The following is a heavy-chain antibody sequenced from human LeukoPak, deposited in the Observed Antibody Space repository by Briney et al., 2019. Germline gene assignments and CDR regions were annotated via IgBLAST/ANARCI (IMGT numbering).Heavy chain of an antibody. V-gene: IGHV1-69*05. D-gene: IGHD3-22*01. CDR2: IIPIFGTA. J-gene: IGHJ4*02. CDR1: GCTFSSYA. CDR3: ASSLGDYYDSSGYYYGPFDY. Sequence: SVKVSCKASGCTFSSYAISWVRQAPGQGLEWMGGIIPIFGTANYAQKFQGRVTITTDESTSTAYMELSSLRSEDTAVYYCASSLGDYYDSSGYYYGPFDYWGQGTLVTVSS.